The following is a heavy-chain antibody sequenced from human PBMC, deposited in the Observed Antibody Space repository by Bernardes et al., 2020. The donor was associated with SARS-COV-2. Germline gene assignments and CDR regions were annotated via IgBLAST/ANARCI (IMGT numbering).Heavy chain of an antibody. CDR1: GFTFSSYG. CDR2: IWYDGSNK. Sequence: GGSLRLSCAASGFTFSSYGMHWVRQAPGKGLEWVAVIWYDGSNKYYADSVKGRFTISRDNSKNTLYLQMNSLRAEDTAVYYCARDQGVSGYYRWADYYFDYWGQGTLVTVSS. CDR3: ARDQGVSGYYRWADYYFDY. J-gene: IGHJ4*02. D-gene: IGHD3-3*01. V-gene: IGHV3-33*01.